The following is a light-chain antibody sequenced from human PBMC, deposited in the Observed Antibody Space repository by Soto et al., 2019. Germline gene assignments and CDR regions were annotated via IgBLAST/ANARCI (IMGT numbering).Light chain of an antibody. J-gene: IGKJ1*01. CDR2: GTS. V-gene: IGKV3-20*01. Sequence: ENVLTQSPGTLSLSPGERATLSSRASQSIGSSYLAWYQQKPGHAPRLIMYGTSSRATGIPDRFSGSGSGTDFTLTISRLEPEDFAVYYCQQFGSSWLTFGQGTKVEIK. CDR1: QSIGSSY. CDR3: QQFGSSWLT.